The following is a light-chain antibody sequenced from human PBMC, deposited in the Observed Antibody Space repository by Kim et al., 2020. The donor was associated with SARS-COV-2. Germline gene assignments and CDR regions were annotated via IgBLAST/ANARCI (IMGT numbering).Light chain of an antibody. Sequence: LSASVGDRETNTCRASQTISTYLNWYHQKPGKAPNLLIYATSNLQNGVPSRFSGSGSGTDFTLTISSLQPEDFAIYYCQQTYGTPTFGQGTKLEI. CDR3: QQTYGTPT. CDR1: QTISTY. V-gene: IGKV1-39*01. J-gene: IGKJ2*01. CDR2: ATS.